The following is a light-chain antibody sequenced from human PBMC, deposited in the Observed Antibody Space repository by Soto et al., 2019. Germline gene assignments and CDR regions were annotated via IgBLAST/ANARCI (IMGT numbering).Light chain of an antibody. CDR3: CSYACSSTFVV. CDR1: SSDVGSYNL. CDR2: EGS. V-gene: IGLV2-23*03. J-gene: IGLJ3*02. Sequence: QSALTQPASVSGSPGQSITISCTGTSSDVGSYNLVSWYQQHPGKAPKLMIYEGSKRPSGVSNRFPGSKSGNTASLTISGLPAEYEADYYCCSYACSSTFVVFGGGTKLTVL.